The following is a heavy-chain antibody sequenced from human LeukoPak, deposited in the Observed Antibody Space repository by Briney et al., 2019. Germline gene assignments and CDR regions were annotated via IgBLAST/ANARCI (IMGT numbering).Heavy chain of an antibody. J-gene: IGHJ4*02. CDR2: IIPIFGTA. CDR1: GGTFSSYA. Sequence: SVKVSCKASGGTFSSYAISWVRQAPGQGVEWMGRIIPIFGTANYAQKFQGRVTITTDESTSTAYMELSSLRSEDTAVYYCARLGSGSNSYTLDYWGQGTLVTVSS. D-gene: IGHD4-11*01. V-gene: IGHV1-69*05. CDR3: ARLGSGSNSYTLDY.